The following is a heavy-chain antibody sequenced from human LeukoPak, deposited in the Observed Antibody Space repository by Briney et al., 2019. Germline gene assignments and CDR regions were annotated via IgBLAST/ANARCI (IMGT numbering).Heavy chain of an antibody. CDR2: VYSRGTA. Sequence: PSETLSLTCNVSGKSVTEFFWNWIRQAPGRGLEWIGRVYSRGTADYSPSLNGRASISLDTSKNQVSLSLTSATAADTARYYCAREFVLLMSGHPSPYYMDAWGKGTTVTVSS. D-gene: IGHD3/OR15-3a*01. CDR1: GKSVTEFF. V-gene: IGHV4-4*07. J-gene: IGHJ6*03. CDR3: AREFVLLMSGHPSPYYMDA.